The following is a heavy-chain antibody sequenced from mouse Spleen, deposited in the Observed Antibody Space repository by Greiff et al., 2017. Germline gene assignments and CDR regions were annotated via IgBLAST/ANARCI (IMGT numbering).Heavy chain of an antibody. V-gene: IGHV5-12-1*01. CDR1: GFAFSSYD. Sequence: EVMLVESGGGLVKPGGSLKLSCAASGFAFSSYDMSWVRQTPEKRLEWVAYISSGGGSTYYPDTVKGRFTISRDNAKNTLYLQMSSLKSEDTAMYYCARQKYDYAMDYWGQGTSVTVSS. CDR2: ISSGGGST. CDR3: ARQKYDYAMDY. J-gene: IGHJ4*01. D-gene: IGHD2-10*02.